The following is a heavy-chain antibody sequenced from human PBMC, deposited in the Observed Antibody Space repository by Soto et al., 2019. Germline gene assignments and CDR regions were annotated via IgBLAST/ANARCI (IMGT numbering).Heavy chain of an antibody. CDR1: GYTFTSYY. D-gene: IGHD2-21*02. V-gene: IGHV1-46*03. CDR3: ARGSLSIVVVTATHDAFDI. Sequence: GASVKVSCKASGYTFTSYYMHWVRQAPGQGLEWMGIINPSGGSTSYAQKFQGRVTMTRDTSTSTVYMELSSLRSEDTAVYYCARGSLSIVVVTATHDAFDIWGQGTIVTVSS. J-gene: IGHJ3*02. CDR2: INPSGGST.